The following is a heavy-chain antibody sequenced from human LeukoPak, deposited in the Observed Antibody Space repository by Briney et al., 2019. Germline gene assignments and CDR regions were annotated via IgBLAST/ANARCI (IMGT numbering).Heavy chain of an antibody. V-gene: IGHV1-2*02. Sequence: ASVTVSSKASGYTFTDYYMHWVRQAPGQGLEWMGWINPNSGGTNYAQKSQGRVTMTTDTSISTAYMEVSRLRSDDTAVYYCARVRIGQQLDKYYYYAMDVWGQGSTVTFSS. CDR1: GYTFTDYY. CDR3: ARVRIGQQLDKYYYYAMDV. CDR2: INPNSGGT. D-gene: IGHD6-13*01. J-gene: IGHJ6*02.